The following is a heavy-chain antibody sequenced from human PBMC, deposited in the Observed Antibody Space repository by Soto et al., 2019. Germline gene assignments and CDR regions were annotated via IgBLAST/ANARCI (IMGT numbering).Heavy chain of an antibody. CDR3: ATLGSSSWYSVDYYYGMDV. CDR2: MNPNSGNT. V-gene: IGHV1-8*01. Sequence: ASVKVSCKASGYTFTSYDINWVRQATGQGLEWMGWMNPNSGNTGYAQKFQGRVTMTRNTSISTAYMGLSSLRSEDTAVYYRATLGSSSWYSVDYYYGMDVWGQGTTVTVSS. J-gene: IGHJ6*02. D-gene: IGHD6-13*01. CDR1: GYTFTSYD.